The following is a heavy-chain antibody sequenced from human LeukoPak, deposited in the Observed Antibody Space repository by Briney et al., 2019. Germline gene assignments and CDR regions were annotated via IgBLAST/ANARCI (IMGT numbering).Heavy chain of an antibody. CDR3: ARLGDSGGGDY. CDR1: GGTFSSYT. CDR2: IIPILGIA. D-gene: IGHD1-26*01. J-gene: IGHJ4*02. V-gene: IGHV1-69*02. Sequence: SVKVSCKASGGTFSSYTISSVRQAPGQGLEWMGRIIPILGIANYAQKFQGRVTITADKSTSTAYMELSSLRSEDTAVYYCARLGDSGGGDYWGQGTLVTVSS.